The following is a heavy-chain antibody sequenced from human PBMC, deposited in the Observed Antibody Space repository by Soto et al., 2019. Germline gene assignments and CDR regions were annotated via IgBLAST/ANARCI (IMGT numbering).Heavy chain of an antibody. CDR3: AKDRAVAGFRGQKDYFDY. D-gene: IGHD6-19*01. J-gene: IGHJ4*02. CDR2: ISGSGGST. CDR1: GFTFSSYA. Sequence: PGGSLRLSCAASGFTFSSYAMSWVRQAPGKGLEWVSAISGSGGSTYYADSVKGRFTISRDNSKNTLYLQMNSLRAEDTAVYYCAKDRAVAGFRGQKDYFDYWGQGTLVTVS. V-gene: IGHV3-23*01.